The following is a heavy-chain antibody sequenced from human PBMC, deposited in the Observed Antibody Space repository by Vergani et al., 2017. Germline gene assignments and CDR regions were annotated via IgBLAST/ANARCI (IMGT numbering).Heavy chain of an antibody. D-gene: IGHD3-22*01. CDR3: AKDRDYYDSSGYYGWYFDL. CDR1: GFTFSSYA. V-gene: IGHV3-23*01. J-gene: IGHJ2*01. Sequence: EVQLLESGGGLVQPGGSLRLSCAASGFTFSSYAMSWVRQAPGKGLEWVSAISGSGGSTYYADSVKGRFTISRDNSKNTLYLQMNSLRAEDTAVYYCAKDRDYYDSSGYYGWYFDLWGRATLVTASA. CDR2: ISGSGGST.